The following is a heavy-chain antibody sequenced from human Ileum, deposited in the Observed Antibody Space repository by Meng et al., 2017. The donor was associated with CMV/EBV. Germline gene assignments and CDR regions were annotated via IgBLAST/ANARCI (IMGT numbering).Heavy chain of an antibody. CDR1: GSFSPYA. CDR2: INQYDST. Sequence: HVLVQPRGARLLKPSETLPLTCSLGGSFSPYAWSCIRQAPRKGLELIGVINQYDSTNFPPSVKSLVTISRDTSKNLFSLRLNSVTAADAAVYYCVTADHHAIKYWGQGTLVTVSS. V-gene: IGHV4-34*01. J-gene: IGHJ4*02. D-gene: IGHD5-12*01. CDR3: VTADHHAIKY.